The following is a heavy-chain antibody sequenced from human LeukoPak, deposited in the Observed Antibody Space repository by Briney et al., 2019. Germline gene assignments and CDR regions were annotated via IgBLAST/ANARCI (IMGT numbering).Heavy chain of an antibody. CDR1: GFTFSSYG. J-gene: IGHJ4*02. Sequence: PGGSLRLSCAASGFTFSSYGMHWVRQAPGKGLEWVAVISYDGSNKYYADSVKGRFTISRDNSKNTLYLQMNSLRAEDTAVYYCAKVRPVYCSGGSCYIDYWGQGTLVTVSS. D-gene: IGHD2-15*01. CDR3: AKVRPVYCSGGSCYIDY. V-gene: IGHV3-30*18. CDR2: ISYDGSNK.